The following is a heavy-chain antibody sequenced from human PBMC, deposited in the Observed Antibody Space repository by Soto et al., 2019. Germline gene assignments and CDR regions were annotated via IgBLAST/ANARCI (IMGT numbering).Heavy chain of an antibody. CDR2: ITHSGST. Sequence: SETLSLTCAVYGGSFSGYYWSWIRQPPGKGLEWIGEITHSGSTNYNPSLKSRVTISVDTSKNQFSLKLSSVTAADTAVYYCARGRTYDFWSGYYPDYYYGMDVSGQGPTGTFSS. V-gene: IGHV4-34*01. CDR3: ARGRTYDFWSGYYPDYYYGMDV. CDR1: GGSFSGYY. J-gene: IGHJ6*02. D-gene: IGHD3-3*01.